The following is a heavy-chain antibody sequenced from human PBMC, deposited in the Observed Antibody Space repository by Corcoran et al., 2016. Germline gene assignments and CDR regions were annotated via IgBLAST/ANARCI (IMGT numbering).Heavy chain of an antibody. CDR3: ARPVFGGPFGDGMDV. CDR1: GFTFRSYS. Sequence: EVQLVESGGGLVKPGGSLRLSCAASGFTFRSYSMNWVRQAPGKGLEWVSSISSSSSYIYYADSWKGRFTISRDHAKNSLYLQMSSLRAEETAVYYCARPVFGGPFGDGMDVWGQGTKVTVSS. CDR2: ISSSSSYI. V-gene: IGHV3-21*01. J-gene: IGHJ6*02. D-gene: IGHD3-3*01.